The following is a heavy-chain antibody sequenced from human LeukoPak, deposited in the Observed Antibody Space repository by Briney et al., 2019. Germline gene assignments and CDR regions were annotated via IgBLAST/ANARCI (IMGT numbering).Heavy chain of an antibody. D-gene: IGHD3-16*02. CDR3: ARATASMITFGGVIASFDY. CDR1: GGSFSGYY. CDR2: INHSGST. V-gene: IGHV4-34*01. Sequence: SETLSLTCAVYGGSFSGYYWSWIRQPPGKGLEWIGEINHSGSTNYNPSLKSRVTISVDTSKNQFSLKLSSVTAADTAVYYCARATASMITFGGVIASFDYWGQGTLVTVSS. J-gene: IGHJ4*02.